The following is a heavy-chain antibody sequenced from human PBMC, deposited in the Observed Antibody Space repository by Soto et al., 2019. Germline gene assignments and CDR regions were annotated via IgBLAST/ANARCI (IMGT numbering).Heavy chain of an antibody. D-gene: IGHD6-13*01. CDR1: GFAFDAYW. J-gene: IGHJ4*02. CDR3: TRAPRPSSAGTGAY. CDR2: IDYDGTTT. Sequence: EVHLVESGGGLVQPGGSLRLSCVASGFAFDAYWMHWVRQVPGEGPVWVSRIDYDGTTTTYADSVKGRFTISRDNAKNTLYRQMNSLRAEDTGVYYCTRAPRPSSAGTGAYWGQGTLVTVSS. V-gene: IGHV3-74*01.